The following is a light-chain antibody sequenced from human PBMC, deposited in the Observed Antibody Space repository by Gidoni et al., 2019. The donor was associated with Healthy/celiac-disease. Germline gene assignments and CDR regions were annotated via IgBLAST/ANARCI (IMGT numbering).Light chain of an antibody. CDR2: GKN. CDR1: SLRSYY. CDR3: NSRDSSGNPL. V-gene: IGLV3-19*01. J-gene: IGLJ2*01. Sequence: SSELTQDPAVSVALVQTVRITCQGDSLRSYYASWYQQKPGQAPVLFIYGKNNRPSGIPDRFSGSSSGNTASLTITGAQAEDEADYYCNSRDSSGNPLFGGGTKLTVL.